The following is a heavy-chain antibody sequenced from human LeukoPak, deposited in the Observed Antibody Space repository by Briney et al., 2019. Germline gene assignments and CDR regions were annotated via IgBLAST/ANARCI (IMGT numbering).Heavy chain of an antibody. CDR3: ARSVFTTSSHPYFCDY. D-gene: IGHD3-22*01. CDR2: INHSGST. Sequence: PSETLSLTCAVYGGSFSGYYWSWIRQPPGKGLEWIGEINHSGSTNYNPSLKSRVTISVDTSKNQFSLKLSSVTAADTAVYYCARSVFTTSSHPYFCDYWGQGTLVTVSS. J-gene: IGHJ4*02. V-gene: IGHV4-34*01. CDR1: GGSFSGYY.